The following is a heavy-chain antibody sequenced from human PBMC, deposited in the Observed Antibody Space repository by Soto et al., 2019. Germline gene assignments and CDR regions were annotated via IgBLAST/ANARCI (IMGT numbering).Heavy chain of an antibody. D-gene: IGHD3-3*01. CDR3: ARDRADTYYDFWSGYWNNWFDP. Sequence: ASVKVSCKASGYTFTSYGISWVRQAPGQGLEWMGWISAYNGNTNYAQKLQGRVTMTTDTSTSTAYMELRSLRSDDTAVYYCARDRADTYYDFWSGYWNNWFDPWGQGTLVTVSS. J-gene: IGHJ5*02. CDR2: ISAYNGNT. CDR1: GYTFTSYG. V-gene: IGHV1-18*01.